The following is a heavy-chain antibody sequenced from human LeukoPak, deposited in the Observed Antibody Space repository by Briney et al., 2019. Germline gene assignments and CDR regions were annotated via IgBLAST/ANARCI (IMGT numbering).Heavy chain of an antibody. Sequence: PSETLSLTCAVYGGSFSGYYWNWIRQHPGKGLEWIGYIYYSGSTYYNPSLKSRVTISVDTSKNQFSLKLSSVTAADTAVYYCAREVGIGRSFDYWGQGTLVTVSS. CDR2: IYYSGST. D-gene: IGHD1-14*01. CDR1: GGSFSGYY. J-gene: IGHJ4*02. V-gene: IGHV4-31*11. CDR3: AREVGIGRSFDY.